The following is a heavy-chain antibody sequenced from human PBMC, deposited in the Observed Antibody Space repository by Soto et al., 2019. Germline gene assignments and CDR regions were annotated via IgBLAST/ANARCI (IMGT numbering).Heavy chain of an antibody. D-gene: IGHD5-12*01. CDR1: GGTFSSYA. J-gene: IGHJ6*02. CDR2: IIPIFGTA. Sequence: QVQLVQSGAEVKKPGSSVKVSCKASGGTFSSYAISWVRQAPGQGLEWMGGIIPIFGTANYAQKFQGRVTITADESTSTAYMELSSLRSEDTAVYYCARARGGGYDWDYYYYYGMDVWGQGTTVTVSS. V-gene: IGHV1-69*12. CDR3: ARARGGGYDWDYYYYYGMDV.